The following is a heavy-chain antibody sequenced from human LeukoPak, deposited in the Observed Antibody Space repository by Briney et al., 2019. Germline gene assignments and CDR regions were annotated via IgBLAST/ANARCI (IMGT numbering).Heavy chain of an antibody. J-gene: IGHJ6*02. V-gene: IGHV1-2*02. Sequence: GASVKVSCKGSRYSFTGYYMHWVRQGPGQGLEWMGWINPNSGGTNYAQKVQVKGTVTRDRSIITAYMELSSLRSDDTAVYYCGRGMTSYSYGMDVWGQGTTVPVSS. CDR2: INPNSGGT. CDR3: GRGMTSYSYGMDV. CDR1: RYSFTGYY.